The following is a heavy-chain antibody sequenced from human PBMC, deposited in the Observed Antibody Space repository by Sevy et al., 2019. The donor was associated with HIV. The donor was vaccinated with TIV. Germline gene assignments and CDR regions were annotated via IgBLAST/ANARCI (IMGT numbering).Heavy chain of an antibody. J-gene: IGHJ4*02. CDR3: ATVAVMSNYFDY. CDR1: GYTLTELS. CDR2: FDPEDGET. Sequence: ASVKVSCKVSGYTLTELSMHWVRQAPGKGLEWMGGFDPEDGETIYAQKFQGRVTMTEDTSTDTAYMELSSLRSEDTAVYYCATVAVMSNYFDYRGQGTLVTVSS. V-gene: IGHV1-24*01. D-gene: IGHD2-8*01.